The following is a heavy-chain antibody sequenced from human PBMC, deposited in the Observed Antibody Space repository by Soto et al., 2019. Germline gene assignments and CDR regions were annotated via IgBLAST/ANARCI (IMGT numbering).Heavy chain of an antibody. CDR2: TYHSGNP. V-gene: IGHV4-30-2*01. CDR1: GDTISTGGYS. D-gene: IGHD4-17*01. J-gene: IGHJ5*02. CDR3: ARDTYGDYFGYFDP. Sequence: QLQLQESGSRLVKSSETLSLNCGVSGDTISTGGYSWAWIRQPPGKALEWIGHTYHSGNPYYNPSRTWRVFISVYRAKNQFSLKLSAVIAAYTDVYYSARDTYGDYFGYFDPWRQEPVVTVFS.